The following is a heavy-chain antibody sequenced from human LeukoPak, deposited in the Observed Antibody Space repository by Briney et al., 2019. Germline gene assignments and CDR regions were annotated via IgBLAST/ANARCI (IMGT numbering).Heavy chain of an antibody. CDR3: ASGRGKYQLLILFDY. J-gene: IGHJ4*02. V-gene: IGHV4-39*01. CDR1: GGSISSSSYY. D-gene: IGHD2-2*01. CDR2: IYYSGST. Sequence: PSETLSLTCTVSGGSISSSSYYWGWIRQPPGTGLEWIGSIYYSGSTYYNPSLKSRVTISVDTSKNQFSLKLSSVTAADTAVYYCASGRGKYQLLILFDYWGQGTLVTVSS.